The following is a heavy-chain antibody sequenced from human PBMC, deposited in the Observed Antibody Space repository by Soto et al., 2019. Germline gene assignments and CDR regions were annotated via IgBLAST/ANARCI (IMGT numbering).Heavy chain of an antibody. V-gene: IGHV5-10-1*01. Sequence: GESLKSSCKGSGYSFAVYCITWVLQKPGKGLEWMGRIDPSDSQTYYSPSFRGHVTISATKSITTVFLQWNSLRASDTAMYYCARQIYDSDTGPNFQYYFDSWGQGTPVTVSS. CDR2: IDPSDSQT. CDR1: GYSFAVYC. D-gene: IGHD3-22*01. CDR3: ARQIYDSDTGPNFQYYFDS. J-gene: IGHJ4*02.